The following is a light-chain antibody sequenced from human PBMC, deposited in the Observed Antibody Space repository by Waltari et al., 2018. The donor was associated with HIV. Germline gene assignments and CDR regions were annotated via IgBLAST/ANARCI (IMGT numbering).Light chain of an antibody. Sequence: QSALTQPPSASGSPGQSVTISCTGTSSDVGGYNYVSWYQQHPGKAPKLMIYEVSKLPSGVPDRFSGSKSGNTASLTVSGLQAEDEADYYCSSYGGSNNHVVFGGGTKLTVL. CDR1: SSDVGGYNY. CDR2: EVS. CDR3: SSYGGSNNHVV. V-gene: IGLV2-8*01. J-gene: IGLJ2*01.